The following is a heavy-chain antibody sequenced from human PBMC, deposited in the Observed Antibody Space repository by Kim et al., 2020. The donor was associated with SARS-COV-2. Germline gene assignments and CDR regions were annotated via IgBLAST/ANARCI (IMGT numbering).Heavy chain of an antibody. V-gene: IGHV3-74*01. D-gene: IGHD3-16*01. CDR3: ARGQGGVVY. CDR2: INSDGSTT. CDR1: GFTFSSYW. Sequence: GGSLRLSCAVSGFTFSSYWMQWVRQAPGKGLVWVSRINSDGSTTNYADSVKGRFAISRDNAKNTLYLEMNSLRVEDTAVYYCARGQGGVVYWGQGTLVTVSS. J-gene: IGHJ4*02.